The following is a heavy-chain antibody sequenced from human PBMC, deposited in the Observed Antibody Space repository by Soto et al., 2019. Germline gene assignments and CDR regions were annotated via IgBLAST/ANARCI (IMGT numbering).Heavy chain of an antibody. V-gene: IGHV3-30-3*01. D-gene: IGHD2-15*01. CDR1: GFTFSSYA. CDR3: ASAEGHCSGGSCYSSPFDI. CDR2: ISYDGSNK. Sequence: QVQLVESGGGVVQPGRSLRLSCAASGFTFSSYAMHWGRQAPGKGLEWVAVISYDGSNKYYADSVKGRFTISRDNSKNTLYLQMNSLRAEDTAVYYCASAEGHCSGGSCYSSPFDIWGQGTMVTVSS. J-gene: IGHJ3*02.